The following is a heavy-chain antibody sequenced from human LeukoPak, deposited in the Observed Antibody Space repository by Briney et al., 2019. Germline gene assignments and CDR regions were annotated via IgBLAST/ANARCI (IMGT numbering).Heavy chain of an antibody. CDR2: MSGSGDTT. V-gene: IGHV3-23*01. J-gene: IGHJ4*02. CDR3: AKLAGISGWYVYYFDY. CDR1: GFTFGTHA. D-gene: IGHD6-19*01. Sequence: GGSLRLSCAASGFTFGTHAMTWVRQAPGKGLEWVSGMSGSGDTTYYADSVKGRFTISRDNSKNTLFLQMNSLRAEDTAVYYCAKLAGISGWYVYYFDYWGQGTLVTVSS.